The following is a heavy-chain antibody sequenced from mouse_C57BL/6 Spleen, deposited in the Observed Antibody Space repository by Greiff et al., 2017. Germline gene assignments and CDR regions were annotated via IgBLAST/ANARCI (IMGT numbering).Heavy chain of an antibody. D-gene: IGHD1-1*01. CDR3: ARDYGMDAMDY. J-gene: IGHJ4*01. V-gene: IGHV1-72*01. Sequence: QVQLQQPGAELVKPGASVKLSCKASGYTFTSYWMHWVKQRPGRGLEWFGRIDPHSGGTKYNAKFKSKATLTVDKPSSTAYMQLSSLTSEDSAVYYCARDYGMDAMDYWGQGTSGTVSS. CDR2: IDPHSGGT. CDR1: GYTFTSYW.